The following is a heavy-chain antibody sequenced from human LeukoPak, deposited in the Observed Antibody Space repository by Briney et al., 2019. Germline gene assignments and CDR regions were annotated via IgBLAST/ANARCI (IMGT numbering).Heavy chain of an antibody. V-gene: IGHV4-4*07. CDR3: ARDGGSSHSYYYYYMDV. CDR2: IYTSGST. Sequence: SETLSLTCTVSGGSISSYYWSWIRQPAGKGLEWIGRIYTSGSTNYNPSLKSRVTMSVDTSKNQFSLKLSSATAADTAVYYCARDGGSSHSYYYYYMDVWGKGTTVTVSS. D-gene: IGHD2-2*01. CDR1: GGSISSYY. J-gene: IGHJ6*03.